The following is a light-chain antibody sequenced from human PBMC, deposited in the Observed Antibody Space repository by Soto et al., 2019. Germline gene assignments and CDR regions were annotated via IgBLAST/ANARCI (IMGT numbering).Light chain of an antibody. CDR3: QSYDIRLPAYV. CDR1: SSNIGANYD. J-gene: IGLJ1*01. CDR2: GTN. Sequence: QSVLTQPPSVSGAPGQRITISCTGSSSNIGANYDVHWYQQFPGTAPKLLLYGTNYRPSGVPDRFSGSKSGTSASLAISGLQAGDEAEYYGQSYDIRLPAYVFGTGTKVTVL. V-gene: IGLV1-40*01.